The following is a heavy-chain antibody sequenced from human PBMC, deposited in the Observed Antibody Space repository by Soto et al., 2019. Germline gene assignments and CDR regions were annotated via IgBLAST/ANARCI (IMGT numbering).Heavy chain of an antibody. CDR3: ARDLEHKFQMAVAGTGIDY. J-gene: IGHJ4*02. Sequence: QVQLVQSGAEVKKPGSSVKVSCKASGGTFSSYAISWVRQAPGQGLEWMGGIIPIFGTANYAQKFQGRVTITADESTSTAYMELSSLRSEDTAVYYCARDLEHKFQMAVAGTGIDYWGQGPLVTVSS. CDR1: GGTFSSYA. V-gene: IGHV1-69*01. CDR2: IIPIFGTA. D-gene: IGHD6-19*01.